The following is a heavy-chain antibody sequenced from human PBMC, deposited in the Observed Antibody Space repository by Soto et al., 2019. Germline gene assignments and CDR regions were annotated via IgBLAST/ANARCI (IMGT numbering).Heavy chain of an antibody. CDR2: IWYDGSNK. D-gene: IGHD3-9*01. CDR3: ARDLDYDILTGYYKGYYGMDV. V-gene: IGHV3-33*01. J-gene: IGHJ6*02. Sequence: GGSLRLSCPASGFTFSSYGMHWVRQAPGKGLEWVAVIWYDGSNKYYADSVRGRFTISRDNSKNTLYLQMNSLRAEDTAVYYCARDLDYDILTGYYKGYYGMDVWGQGTTVTSP. CDR1: GFTFSSYG.